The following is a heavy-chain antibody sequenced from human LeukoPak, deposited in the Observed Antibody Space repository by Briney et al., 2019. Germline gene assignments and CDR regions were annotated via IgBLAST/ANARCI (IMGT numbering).Heavy chain of an antibody. CDR2: TSHDEATK. J-gene: IGHJ4*02. CDR3: ARDDPGGIDS. CDR1: GFTFSSYP. Sequence: GGSLRLSCTASGFTFSSYPMHWVRQAPGKGLEWVAITSHDEATKYYADSVKGRFTISKDNSKNTLYLQMNSLRAEDTAVYYCARDDPGGIDSWGQGTLVTVPS. D-gene: IGHD1-1*01. V-gene: IGHV3-30-3*01.